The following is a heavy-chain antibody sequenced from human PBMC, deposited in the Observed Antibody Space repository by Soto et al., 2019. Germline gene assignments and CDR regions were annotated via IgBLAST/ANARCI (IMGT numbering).Heavy chain of an antibody. CDR2: INAGNGNT. D-gene: IGHD3-10*01. CDR3: ARDSMVRGVNWFDP. CDR1: GYTFTSYA. Sequence: QVPLVQSGAEVKKPGASVKVSCKASGYTFTSYAMHWVRQAPGQRLEWMGWINAGNGNTKYSQKFQGRVTITRDTSASTAYMELSSLRSEDTAVYYCARDSMVRGVNWFDPWGQGTLVTVSS. V-gene: IGHV1-3*01. J-gene: IGHJ5*02.